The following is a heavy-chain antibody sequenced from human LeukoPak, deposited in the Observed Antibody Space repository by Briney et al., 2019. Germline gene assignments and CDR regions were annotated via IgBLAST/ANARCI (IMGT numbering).Heavy chain of an antibody. V-gene: IGHV4-39*07. CDR3: ARVSGIDYVWGSYRPYYFDY. CDR2: IYYSGST. Sequence: SETLFLTCTVSGGSISSSSYYWGWIRQPPGKGLEWIGSIYYSGSTYYNPSLKSRVTISVDTSKNQFSLKLSSVTAADTAVYYCARVSGIDYVWGSYRPYYFDYWGQGTLVTVSS. CDR1: GGSISSSSYY. J-gene: IGHJ4*02. D-gene: IGHD3-16*02.